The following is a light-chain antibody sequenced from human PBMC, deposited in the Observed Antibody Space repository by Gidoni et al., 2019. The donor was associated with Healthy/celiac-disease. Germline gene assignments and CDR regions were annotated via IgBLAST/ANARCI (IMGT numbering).Light chain of an antibody. Sequence: EIVLTQSPATLSLSPGERATLSCTASQGVSSYLAWYQQKPGQAPRLLIYDASNRATGIPARFSGSGSGTDFTLTISSLEPEDFAVYYCQQRSNWHTWTFGQGTKVEIK. V-gene: IGKV3D-11*01. J-gene: IGKJ1*01. CDR2: DAS. CDR1: QGVSSY. CDR3: QQRSNWHTWT.